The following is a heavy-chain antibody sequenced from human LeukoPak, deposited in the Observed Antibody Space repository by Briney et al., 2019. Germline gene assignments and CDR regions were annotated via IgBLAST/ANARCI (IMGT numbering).Heavy chain of an antibody. CDR2: INWNGGST. D-gene: IGHD6-13*01. Sequence: PGGSLRLSCAASGFTFSSYWMSWVRQAPGKGLEWVSGINWNGGSTGYADSVKGRFTISRDNAKNSLYLQMNSLRAEDTAVYYCARDIASIDYWGQGTLVTVSS. CDR1: GFTFSSYW. CDR3: ARDIASIDY. V-gene: IGHV3-20*04. J-gene: IGHJ4*02.